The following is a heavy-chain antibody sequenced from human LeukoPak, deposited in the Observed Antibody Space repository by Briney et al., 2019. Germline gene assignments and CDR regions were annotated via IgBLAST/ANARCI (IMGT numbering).Heavy chain of an antibody. D-gene: IGHD3-16*01. CDR2: IYYSRST. CDR1: GGSISPYW. CDR3: ARTIADDSADH. V-gene: IGHV4-59*01. Sequence: SETLSLTCTVSGGSISPYWWSWIRQSPGKGLEWIGYIYYSRSTRYNPSLKSRVTISVDTSKNQFSLKMTSVTAADTAVYYCARTIADDSADHRGQGTLVTVSS. J-gene: IGHJ4*02.